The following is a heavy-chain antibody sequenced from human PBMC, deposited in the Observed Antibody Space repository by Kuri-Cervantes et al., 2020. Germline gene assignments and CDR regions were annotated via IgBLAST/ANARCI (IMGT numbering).Heavy chain of an antibody. J-gene: IGHJ4*02. CDR3: AREGKSVQAFDY. V-gene: IGHV3-30*03. Sequence: GESLKISCAASGFTFSSYGMHWVRQAPGKGLEWVAVISYDGSNKYYADSVKGRFTISRDNLKNTLFLQMSGLRAEDTALYFCAREGKSVQAFDYWGQGTLVTVSS. CDR2: ISYDGSNK. CDR1: GFTFSSYG.